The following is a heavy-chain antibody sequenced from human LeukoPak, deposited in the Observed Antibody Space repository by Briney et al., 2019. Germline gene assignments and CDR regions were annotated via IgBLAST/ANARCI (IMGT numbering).Heavy chain of an antibody. D-gene: IGHD1-26*01. CDR3: ARGRDRGASTPFDY. J-gene: IGHJ4*02. V-gene: IGHV1-2*02. CDR1: GYTFTDYY. CDR2: INSNSGAT. Sequence: ASVKVSCKASGYTFTDYYMHWVRRAPGQGPEWMGWINSNSGATNYAQKFQGRVTMTRDTSISTVYMELSSLRSDDTAVYYCARGRDRGASTPFDYWGQGTLVTVS.